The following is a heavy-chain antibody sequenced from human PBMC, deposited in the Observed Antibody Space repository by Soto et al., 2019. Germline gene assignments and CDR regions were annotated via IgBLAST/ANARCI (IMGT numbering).Heavy chain of an antibody. Sequence: GVSLRLSCTASGFTLGDYAISWVRQAPGKGLEWVGFIRSKAYGGTTEYAASAKGRFTISRDDSTGTAYLQMNSLKHEDTAVYSCTRGNGPAIAAAGSGFDPWGQGTLVTVSS. D-gene: IGHD6-13*01. CDR1: GFTLGDYA. V-gene: IGHV3-49*04. CDR2: IRSKAYGGTT. J-gene: IGHJ5*02. CDR3: TRGNGPAIAAAGSGFDP.